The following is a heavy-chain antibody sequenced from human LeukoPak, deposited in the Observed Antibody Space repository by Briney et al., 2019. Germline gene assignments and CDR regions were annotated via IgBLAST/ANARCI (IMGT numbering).Heavy chain of an antibody. Sequence: ASVKVSCKASGGTFSSYAISWVRQAPGQGLEWMGGIIPIFGTANYAQKFQGRVTITADESTSTAYMELSSLRSEDTAVYYCAYDLWSGYYTFGFDPWGQGTLVTVSS. CDR1: GGTFSSYA. CDR2: IIPIFGTA. V-gene: IGHV1-69*13. CDR3: AYDLWSGYYTFGFDP. D-gene: IGHD3-3*01. J-gene: IGHJ5*02.